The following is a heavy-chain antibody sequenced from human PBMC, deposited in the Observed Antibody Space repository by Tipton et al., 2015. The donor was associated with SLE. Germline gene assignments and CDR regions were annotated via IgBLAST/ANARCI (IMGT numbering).Heavy chain of an antibody. V-gene: IGHV4-31*03. J-gene: IGHJ4*02. D-gene: IGHD2/OR15-2a*01. Sequence: TLSLTCTVSGGSIRSTNYYWSWIRQHPEKGLEWIGYIYYTGSTSYNPSLESRVTISVDTSKNQFSLRLTSVTAADSAVYFCARAPDFPAAYHSCGQGTLVTVSS. CDR2: IYYTGST. CDR3: ARAPDFPAAYHS. CDR1: GGSIRSTNYY.